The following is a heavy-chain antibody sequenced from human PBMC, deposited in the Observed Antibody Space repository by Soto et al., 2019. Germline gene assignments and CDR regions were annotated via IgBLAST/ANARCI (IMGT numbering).Heavy chain of an antibody. CDR3: AHHPYYGLGSYSFDY. V-gene: IGHV2-5*02. J-gene: IGHJ4*02. CDR2: IYWDDDK. D-gene: IGHD3-10*01. Sequence: HITLKESGPTLVRPTQTLTLTWTFSGCSLTTSGVGVGWIRQPPGKALEWLAVIYWDDDKRYSSSLKSRLTITKDTSKNQVVLTMTNMDPVDTATYYCAHHPYYGLGSYSFDYWGQGTLVTVSS. CDR1: GCSLTTSGVG.